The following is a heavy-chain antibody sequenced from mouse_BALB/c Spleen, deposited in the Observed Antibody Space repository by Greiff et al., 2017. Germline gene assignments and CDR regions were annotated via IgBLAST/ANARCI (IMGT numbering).Heavy chain of an antibody. J-gene: IGHJ3*01. CDR2: IDPENGDT. CDR1: GFNIKDYY. Sequence: VKLQQSGAELVRSGASVKLSCTASGFNIKDYYMHWVKQRPEQGLEWIGWIDPENGDTEYAPKFQGKATMTADTSSNTAYLQLSSLTSEDTAVYYCNALTFAYWGQGTLVTVSA. CDR3: NALTFAY. V-gene: IGHV14-4*02.